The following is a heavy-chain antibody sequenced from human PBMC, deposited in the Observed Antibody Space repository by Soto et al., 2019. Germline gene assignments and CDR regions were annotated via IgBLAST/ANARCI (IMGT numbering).Heavy chain of an antibody. V-gene: IGHV1-18*01. J-gene: IGHJ6*02. CDR1: GYTFTSYG. D-gene: IGHD2-15*01. CDR3: ARDGDMVVVVAATNYYGMDV. CDR2: ISAYNGNT. Sequence: ASVKVSCKASGYTFTSYGISWVRQAPGQGLEWMGWISAYNGNTNYAQKLQGRVTMTTDTSTSTAYMELRSLRSDDTAVYYCARDGDMVVVVAATNYYGMDVWGQGTTVTV.